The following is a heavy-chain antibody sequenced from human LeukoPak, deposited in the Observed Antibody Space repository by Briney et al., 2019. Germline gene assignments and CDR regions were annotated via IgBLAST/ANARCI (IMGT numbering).Heavy chain of an antibody. J-gene: IGHJ4*02. Sequence: GASVKVSCKVSGYTLTELSMHWVRQAPGQGLEWMGWINPNSGGTNYAQKFQGRVTMTRDTSISTAYMELSRLRSDDTAVYYCARGKVGATNWGQGTLVTVSS. D-gene: IGHD1-26*01. CDR3: ARGKVGATN. CDR2: INPNSGGT. V-gene: IGHV1-2*02. CDR1: GYTLTELS.